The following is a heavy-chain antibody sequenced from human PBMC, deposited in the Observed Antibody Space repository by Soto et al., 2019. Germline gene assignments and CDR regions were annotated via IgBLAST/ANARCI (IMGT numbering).Heavy chain of an antibody. V-gene: IGHV1-69*01. J-gene: IGHJ6*02. CDR1: GGTFNNYA. Sequence: QVQLVQSGAEVKKPGSSVKVSCKTSGGTFNNYAISWVRQAPGQGLEWMGGLIPNFDTPNYAQKFQDRLTIIADESTSTVSMELRSLRSDDTAVYYCAVAMVREILIFESSGMHVWGQGTIVTVSS. CDR3: AVAMVREILIFESSGMHV. CDR2: LIPNFDTP. D-gene: IGHD3-10*01.